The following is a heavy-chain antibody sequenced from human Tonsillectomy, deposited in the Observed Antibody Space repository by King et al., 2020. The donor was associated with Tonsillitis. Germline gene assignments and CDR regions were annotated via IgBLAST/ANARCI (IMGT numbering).Heavy chain of an antibody. V-gene: IGHV3-7*01. CDR1: GFTFSSYW. CDR3: ARDAGSGSYYSFDY. CDR2: IKQDGSEK. Sequence: VQLVESGGGLVQPGGSLRLSCAASGFTFSSYWMSWVRQAPGKGLEWVANIKQDGSEKYYVDSVKGRFTISRDNAKNSLYLQMNSRRAEDTAVYYCARDAGSGSYYSFDYWGQGTLVTVSS. J-gene: IGHJ4*02. D-gene: IGHD3-10*01.